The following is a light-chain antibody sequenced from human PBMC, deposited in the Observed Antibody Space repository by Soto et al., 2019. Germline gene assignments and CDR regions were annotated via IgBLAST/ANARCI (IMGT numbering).Light chain of an antibody. CDR1: QSVSSSY. CDR2: GAS. J-gene: IGKJ1*01. Sequence: EIVLTQSPGTLSLSPGERATLSCRASQSVSSSYLAWYQQKPGQAPRLLIYGASSRATGIPGRFSGSGSGTDFTLTISRLEPEDFAVYYCQQRSSWMWAFGQGTKVDIK. V-gene: IGKV3D-20*02. CDR3: QQRSSWMWA.